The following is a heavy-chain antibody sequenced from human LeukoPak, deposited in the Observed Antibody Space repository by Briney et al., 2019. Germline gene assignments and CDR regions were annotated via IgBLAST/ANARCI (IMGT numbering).Heavy chain of an antibody. CDR3: ARRPSYNNYYMDV. CDR2: ISWNGGKE. Sequence: GRSLRLSCAASGFTFDDYAMHWVRQPPGKGLEWVSGISWNGGKEAYADSVKGRFTISRDNAKNSLYLQMNSLRGEDTALYYCARRPSYNNYYMDVWGKGTTVTVSS. CDR1: GFTFDDYA. J-gene: IGHJ6*03. V-gene: IGHV3-9*01. D-gene: IGHD3-10*01.